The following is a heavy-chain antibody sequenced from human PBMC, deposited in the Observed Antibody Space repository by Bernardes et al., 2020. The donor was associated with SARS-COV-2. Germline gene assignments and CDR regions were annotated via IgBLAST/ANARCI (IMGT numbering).Heavy chain of an antibody. V-gene: IGHV4-4*07. CDR1: GGSISSYY. Sequence: SETLTLTCTVSGGSISSYYWSWIRQPAGPGLAWIGRIYTSGSTNYNPSLKSRVTMSVDTSKNQFSLKLSSVTAADTAVYYCAREAGVAAGWYYFDYWGQGTLVTGSS. CDR3: AREAGVAAGWYYFDY. CDR2: IYTSGST. D-gene: IGHD6-13*01. J-gene: IGHJ4*02.